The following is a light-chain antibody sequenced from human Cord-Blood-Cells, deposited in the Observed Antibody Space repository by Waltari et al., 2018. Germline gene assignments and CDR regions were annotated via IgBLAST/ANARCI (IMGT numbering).Light chain of an antibody. CDR3: RQRSNWPLT. CDR2: DAS. J-gene: IGKJ4*02. Sequence: EIVLTQSPATLSLSPGERATLSCRASQSVSSSLAWYQQKPGQAPRLLIYDASNRATGIQARFSGSGSGRNFTLAISRLEPEDFAVYYCRQRSNWPLTFGGGTEVEIK. V-gene: IGKV3-11*02. CDR1: QSVSSS.